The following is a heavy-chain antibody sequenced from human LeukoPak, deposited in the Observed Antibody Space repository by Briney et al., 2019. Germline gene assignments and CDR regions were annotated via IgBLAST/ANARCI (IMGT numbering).Heavy chain of an antibody. Sequence: SVKFSCKASGGTFSSYAISWVRQAPGQGLEWMGRIIPILGIANYAQKFQGRVTITADKCTSTGYMELSSLRSEDMAVYYCVREVIAVAGIYDIWGEGRMVTVSS. CDR2: IIPILGIA. V-gene: IGHV1-69*04. CDR3: VREVIAVAGIYDI. CDR1: GGTFSSYA. D-gene: IGHD6-19*01. J-gene: IGHJ3*02.